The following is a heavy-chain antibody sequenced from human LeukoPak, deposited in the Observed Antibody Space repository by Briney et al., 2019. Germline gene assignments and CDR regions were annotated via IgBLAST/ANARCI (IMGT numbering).Heavy chain of an antibody. J-gene: IGHJ6*03. CDR3: ARVRAAAAKRGYYYYMDV. CDR1: GGSFSGYY. D-gene: IGHD6-13*01. CDR2: INHSGST. Sequence: SETLSLTCAVYGGSFSGYYWSWIRQPPGKGLEWIGEINHSGSTNYNPSLKSRVTISVDTSKNQFSLKLSSVTAADTAVYYCARVRAAAAKRGYYYYMDVWGKGTTVTVSS. V-gene: IGHV4-34*01.